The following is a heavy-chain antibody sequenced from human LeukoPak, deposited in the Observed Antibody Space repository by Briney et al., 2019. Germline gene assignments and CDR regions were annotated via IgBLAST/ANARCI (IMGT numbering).Heavy chain of an antibody. V-gene: IGHV3-33*01. J-gene: IGHJ4*02. CDR2: IWYDGSNK. CDR3: ARDDYYDSSGYESRTAGY. Sequence: GGSLRLSCAASGFTFSSYGMHWVRQAPGKGLEWVAVIWYDGSNKYYADSVKGRFTISRDNSKNTLYLQMNSLRAEDTAVYYCARDDYYDSSGYESRTAGYWGQGTLVTVSS. CDR1: GFTFSSYG. D-gene: IGHD3-22*01.